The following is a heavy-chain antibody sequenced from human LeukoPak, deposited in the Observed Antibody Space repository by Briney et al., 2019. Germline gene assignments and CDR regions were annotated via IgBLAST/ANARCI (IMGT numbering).Heavy chain of an antibody. D-gene: IGHD2/OR15-2a*01. CDR1: GFTVSSNY. CDR3: TRAYSNYADYALDI. Sequence: GGSLRLSCAAAGFTVSSNYMSWDRQAPGKGLEWVSVIYSGGSTYYADSVKGRFTISRENSKNTLYLQMNSLRAEDTAVYYCTRAYSNYADYALDILGQGTMVTVSS. CDR2: IYSGGST. V-gene: IGHV3-53*01. J-gene: IGHJ3*02.